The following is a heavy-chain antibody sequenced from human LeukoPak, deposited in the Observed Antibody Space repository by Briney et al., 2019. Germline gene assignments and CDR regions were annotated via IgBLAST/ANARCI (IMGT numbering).Heavy chain of an antibody. V-gene: IGHV3-23*01. Sequence: GGSLRLSCAASGFTFSSYAMSWVRQAPGKGLEWVSAISGSGGSTYYADSVKGRFTISRDNSKNTLYLQMNSLRAEDTAVYYCAKDGSKTWIQLWPIDYWGQGTLVTVSS. CDR2: ISGSGGST. CDR1: GFTFSSYA. CDR3: AKDGSKTWIQLWPIDY. D-gene: IGHD5-18*01. J-gene: IGHJ4*02.